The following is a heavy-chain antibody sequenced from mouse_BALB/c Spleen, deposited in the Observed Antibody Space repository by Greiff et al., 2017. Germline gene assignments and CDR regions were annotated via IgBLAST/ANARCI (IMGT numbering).Heavy chain of an antibody. V-gene: IGHV6-6*02. Sequence: EVKLVESGGGLVQPGGSMKLSCVASGFTFSNYWMNWVRQSPEKGLEWVAEIRLKSNNYATHYAESVKGRFTISRDDSKSSVYLQMNNLRAEDTGITYCTRLGSSPFNAIDYWGQGTSVTVSS. CDR2: IRLKSNNYAT. CDR3: TRLGSSPFNAIDY. CDR1: GFTFSNYW. J-gene: IGHJ4*01. D-gene: IGHD1-1*01.